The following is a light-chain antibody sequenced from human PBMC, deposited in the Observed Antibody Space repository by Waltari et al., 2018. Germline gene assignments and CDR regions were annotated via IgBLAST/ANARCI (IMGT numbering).Light chain of an antibody. Sequence: QSALTQPASVSGSPGQSITISCTGTSSDVGGYNSVSWYQQHPGKVPKLLIFDVSNRPSGVSNRFSGSKSGNTASLTISGLQAEDESDYYCCSFTSRSTWVFGGGTKLTVL. CDR1: SSDVGGYNS. J-gene: IGLJ3*02. CDR2: DVS. V-gene: IGLV2-14*01. CDR3: CSFTSRSTWV.